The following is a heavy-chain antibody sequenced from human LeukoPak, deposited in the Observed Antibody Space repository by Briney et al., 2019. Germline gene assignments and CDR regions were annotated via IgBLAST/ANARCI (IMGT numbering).Heavy chain of an antibody. J-gene: IGHJ4*02. D-gene: IGHD5-12*01. V-gene: IGHV4-59*01. CDR2: IYYSGST. CDR3: ARDGTNTDEYSGYDLTPGFDY. Sequence: SETLSLTCTVSGGSISSYYWSWIRQPPGEGLEWIGYIYYSGSTNYNPSLKSRVTISVDTSKNQFSLKLSSVTAADTAVYYCARDGTNTDEYSGYDLTPGFDYWGQGTLVTVSS. CDR1: GGSISSYY.